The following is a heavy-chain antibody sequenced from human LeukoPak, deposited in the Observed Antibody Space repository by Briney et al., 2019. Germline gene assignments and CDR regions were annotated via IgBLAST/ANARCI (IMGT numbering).Heavy chain of an antibody. D-gene: IGHD3-22*01. V-gene: IGHV3-48*03. CDR3: ARGDYYDTSGFRGGYYYYGMDV. CDR1: GFTFSNYA. Sequence: SGGSLRLSCAASGFTFSNYAINWVRQAPGKGLEWVSYISSSGSTIYYADSVKGRFTISRDNAKNSLYLQMNSLRAEDTAVYYCARGDYYDTSGFRGGYYYYGMDVWGQGTTVTVSS. CDR2: ISSSGSTI. J-gene: IGHJ6*02.